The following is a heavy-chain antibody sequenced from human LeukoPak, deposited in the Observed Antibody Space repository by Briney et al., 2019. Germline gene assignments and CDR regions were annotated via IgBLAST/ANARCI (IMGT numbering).Heavy chain of an antibody. D-gene: IGHD2-2*01. CDR1: GFTFSSYG. J-gene: IGHJ4*02. V-gene: IGHV3-30*18. Sequence: GRSLRLSCAASGFTFSSYGMHWVRQAPGKGLEWVAVISYDGSNKYYADSVKGRFTISRDNSKNTLYLKMNSLRAEDTAVYYCAKTIRAFVICSSTSCYAYDYWGQGTLVTVSS. CDR2: ISYDGSNK. CDR3: AKTIRAFVICSSTSCYAYDY.